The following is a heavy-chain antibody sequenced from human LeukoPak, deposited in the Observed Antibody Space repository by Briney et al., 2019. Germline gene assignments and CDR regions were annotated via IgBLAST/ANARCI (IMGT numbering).Heavy chain of an antibody. J-gene: IGHJ6*02. CDR2: ISYDGSNK. D-gene: IGHD6-19*01. CDR1: GFTFSSYA. Sequence: GGSPRLSCAASGFTFSSYAMHWVRQAPGKGLEWVAVISYDGSNKYYADSVKGRFTISRDNSKNTLYLQMNSLRAEDTAVYYCARVVAVADPYYGMDVWGQGTTVTVSS. V-gene: IGHV3-30-3*01. CDR3: ARVVAVADPYYGMDV.